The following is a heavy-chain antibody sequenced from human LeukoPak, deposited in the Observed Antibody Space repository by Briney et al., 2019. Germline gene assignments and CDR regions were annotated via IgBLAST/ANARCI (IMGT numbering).Heavy chain of an antibody. CDR3: ASAGYSDAFDI. CDR1: GGSISSGSYY. D-gene: IGHD5-18*01. Sequence: SQALSLTCTVPGGSISSGSYYWSWIRQPAGKGLEWIGRIYTSGSTNYNPSLKSRVTISVDTSKNQFSLKLSSVTAADTAVYYCASAGYSDAFDIWGQGTMVTVSS. V-gene: IGHV4-61*02. CDR2: IYTSGST. J-gene: IGHJ3*02.